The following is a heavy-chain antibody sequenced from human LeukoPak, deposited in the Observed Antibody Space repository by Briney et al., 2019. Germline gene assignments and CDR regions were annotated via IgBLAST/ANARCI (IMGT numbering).Heavy chain of an antibody. J-gene: IGHJ4*02. V-gene: IGHV4-34*01. CDR1: GGSFSGYY. Sequence: SETLSLTCAVYGGSFSGYYWSWIRQPPGKGLEWIGEINHSGSTSYNPSLKSRVTISVDTSKNQFSLKLSSVTAADTAVYYCAREDTAMAYFDYWGQGTLVTVSS. D-gene: IGHD5-18*01. CDR2: INHSGST. CDR3: AREDTAMAYFDY.